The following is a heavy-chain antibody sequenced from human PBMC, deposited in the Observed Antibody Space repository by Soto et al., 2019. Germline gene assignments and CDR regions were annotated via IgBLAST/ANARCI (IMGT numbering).Heavy chain of an antibody. J-gene: IGHJ6*02. CDR3: ARRDAGLGYCSGGSCYSDGMDV. Sequence: SETLSLTCTVSGGSISSGGYYWSWIRQHPGKGLEWIGYIYYSGSTYYNPSLKSRVTISVDTSKNQFSLKLSSVTAADTAVYYCARRDAGLGYCSGGSCYSDGMDVWGQGTTVTVSS. CDR2: IYYSGST. D-gene: IGHD2-15*01. CDR1: GGSISSGGYY. V-gene: IGHV4-31*03.